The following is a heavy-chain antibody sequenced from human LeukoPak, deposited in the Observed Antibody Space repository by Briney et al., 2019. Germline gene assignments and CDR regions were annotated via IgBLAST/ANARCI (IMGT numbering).Heavy chain of an antibody. Sequence: PGGSLRLSCAASGFTFDDYAMHWVRQAPGKGLEWVSGISWNSGSIGYADSVKGRFTISRDNAKSSLYLQMNSLRAEDTALYYCAKPIQQWPDHDAFDIWGQGTMVTVSS. D-gene: IGHD6-19*01. CDR2: ISWNSGSI. J-gene: IGHJ3*02. V-gene: IGHV3-9*01. CDR1: GFTFDDYA. CDR3: AKPIQQWPDHDAFDI.